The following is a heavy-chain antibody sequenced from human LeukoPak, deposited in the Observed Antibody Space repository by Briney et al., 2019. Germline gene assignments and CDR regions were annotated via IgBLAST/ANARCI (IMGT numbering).Heavy chain of an antibody. V-gene: IGHV1-18*01. CDR1: GYTFTSYG. CDR2: ISAYNGNT. D-gene: IGHD3-10*01. CDR3: AVWFGELLSPYFDY. J-gene: IGHJ4*02. Sequence: ASVKVSCKASGYTFTSYGISWVRQAPGQGLEWMGWISAYNGNTNYAQKLQGRVTMTTDTSTSTAYMELRSLRSDDTAVYYCAVWFGELLSPYFDYWGQGTLVTVSS.